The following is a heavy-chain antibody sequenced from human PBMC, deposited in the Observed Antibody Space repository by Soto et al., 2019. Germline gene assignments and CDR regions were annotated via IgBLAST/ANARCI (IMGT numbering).Heavy chain of an antibody. Sequence: EVQLVESGGGLIQPGGSLRLSCAASGFTVSSNYMSWVRQAPGKGLEWVSVIYSGGSTYYADSVKGRFTISRDNSENTLYLQMNSLRAEDTAVYYCAREGYDSSGYYGGPYFQHWGQGTLVTVSS. CDR1: GFTVSSNY. V-gene: IGHV3-53*01. J-gene: IGHJ1*01. CDR2: IYSGGST. CDR3: AREGYDSSGYYGGPYFQH. D-gene: IGHD3-22*01.